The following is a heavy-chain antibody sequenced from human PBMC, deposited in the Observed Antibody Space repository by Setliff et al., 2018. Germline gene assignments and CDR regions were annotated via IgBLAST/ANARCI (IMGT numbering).Heavy chain of an antibody. CDR2: IRFDESNK. V-gene: IGHV3-30*02. CDR3: AKEGMRYWGSPGYMDA. J-gene: IGHJ6*03. Sequence: PGGSLRLSCAASVSTFRDFGMHWVRQAPGKGLQWVAFIRFDESNKFYLESVRGRFSISRDNSKNTVYLQMNSLRVEDTAVYHCAKEGMRYWGSPGYMDAWGKGTTVTVSS. CDR1: VSTFRDFG. D-gene: IGHD7-27*01.